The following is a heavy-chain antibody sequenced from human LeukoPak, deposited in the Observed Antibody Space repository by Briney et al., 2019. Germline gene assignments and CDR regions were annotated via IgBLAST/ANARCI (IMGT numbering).Heavy chain of an antibody. CDR1: GGSISSGSYY. Sequence: SETLSLTCTVSGGSISSGSYYWSWIRQPAGKGLEWIGRIYTSGSTNYNPSLKSRVTISVDTSKNQFSLKLSSVTAADTAVYYCARDRYYDSSSPPDWGQGTLVTVSS. V-gene: IGHV4-61*02. CDR3: ARDRYYDSSSPPD. D-gene: IGHD3-22*01. CDR2: IYTSGST. J-gene: IGHJ4*02.